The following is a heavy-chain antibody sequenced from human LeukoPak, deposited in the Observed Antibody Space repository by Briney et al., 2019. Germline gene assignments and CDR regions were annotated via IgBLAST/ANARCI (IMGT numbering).Heavy chain of an antibody. CDR1: GFSFSACG. CDR2: IRYDGSNK. CDR3: AKDRSAYDFWSGYFDY. V-gene: IGHV3-30*02. D-gene: IGHD3-3*01. J-gene: IGHJ4*02. Sequence: GGSLRLSCAASGFSFSACGMNWVRQAPGKGLEWVAFIRYDGSNKYYADSVKGRFTISRDNSKNTLYLQMNSLRAEDTAVYYCAKDRSAYDFWSGYFDYWGQGTLVTVSS.